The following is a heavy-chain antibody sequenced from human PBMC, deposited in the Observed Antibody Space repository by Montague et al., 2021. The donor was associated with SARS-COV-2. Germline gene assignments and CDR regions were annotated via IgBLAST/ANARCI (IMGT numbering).Heavy chain of an antibody. Sequence: LSLTCTVSGGSITNYYWTWIRQPPGRGLEWIGYIYYSATTNYNPSLKSRVTMSIDTSKNQFSLSLTSVTAADSAVYYCARLRRGTYYVSFDPWGQGTLVSVSS. CDR2: IYYSATT. D-gene: IGHD1-26*01. V-gene: IGHV4-59*12. CDR1: GGSITNYY. CDR3: ARLRRGTYYVSFDP. J-gene: IGHJ5*02.